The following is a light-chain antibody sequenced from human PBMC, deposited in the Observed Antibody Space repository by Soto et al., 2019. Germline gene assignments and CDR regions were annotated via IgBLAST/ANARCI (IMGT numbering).Light chain of an antibody. CDR3: QQYHGFSRT. V-gene: IGKV1-5*01. J-gene: IGKJ1*01. Sequence: DIQMTQSPSTLSATAGDRVTITCRASQSISDSLAWYQQRPGKAPDLLISDVSKLERGVASRFSGSGSGTEFTLTISSMQPDDLATYYCQQYHGFSRTFGQGTKVDIK. CDR2: DVS. CDR1: QSISDS.